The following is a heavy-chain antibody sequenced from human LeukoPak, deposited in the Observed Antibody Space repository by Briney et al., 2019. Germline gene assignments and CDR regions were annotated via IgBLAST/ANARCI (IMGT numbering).Heavy chain of an antibody. V-gene: IGHV4-39*01. CDR2: IYYSGST. CDR3: ARHDVTIFGVVSATHFDY. Sequence: PSETLSLTCTVSGGSISSSSYYWGWIRQPPGKGRERIGSIYYSGSTHHNPSLKSRVTISVDTSKNQFSLKLSSVTAADTAVYYCARHDVTIFGVVSATHFDYWGQGTLVTVSS. CDR1: GGSISSSSYY. J-gene: IGHJ4*02. D-gene: IGHD3-3*01.